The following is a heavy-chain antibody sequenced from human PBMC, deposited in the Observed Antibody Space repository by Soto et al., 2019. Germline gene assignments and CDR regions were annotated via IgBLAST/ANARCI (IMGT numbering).Heavy chain of an antibody. D-gene: IGHD5-12*01. V-gene: IGHV4-59*01. Sequence: SETLSLTCTVSGGSISSYYWSWIRQPPGKGLEWIGYIYYSGSTNYNPSLRSRVTISVDTSKNQFSLKLSSVTAADTAVYYCARTDIVATMDYYYYYMDVWGKGTTVTVSS. CDR1: GGSISSYY. CDR3: ARTDIVATMDYYYYYMDV. J-gene: IGHJ6*03. CDR2: IYYSGST.